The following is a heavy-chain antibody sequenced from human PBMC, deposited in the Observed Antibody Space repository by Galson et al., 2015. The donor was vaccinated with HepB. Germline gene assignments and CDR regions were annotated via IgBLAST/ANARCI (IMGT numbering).Heavy chain of an antibody. V-gene: IGHV1-2*02. CDR1: GFTFTDYY. D-gene: IGHD3-22*01. J-gene: IGHJ3*02. Sequence: TVKASCKASGFTFTDYYIHWVRQAPGQGLEWMGSIMPSGDLDDAQKFQGRVTMTRDVSITTVYMELSGLTSDDTAIYYCAREYDSSSNDPFDIWGQGTMVTVSS. CDR3: AREYDSSSNDPFDI. CDR2: IMPSGDL.